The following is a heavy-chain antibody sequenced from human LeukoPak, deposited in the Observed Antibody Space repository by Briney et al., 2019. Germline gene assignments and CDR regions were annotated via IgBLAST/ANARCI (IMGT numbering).Heavy chain of an antibody. CDR3: ARDKMATIDY. CDR1: GFTFSSYS. Sequence: KPGGSLRLSCAASGFTFSSYSMNWVRQAPRKGLEWVSSISSSSSYIYYADSVKGRFTISRDNAKNSLYLQMNSLRAEDTAVYYCARDKMATIDYWGQGTLVTVSS. J-gene: IGHJ4*02. D-gene: IGHD5-24*01. V-gene: IGHV3-21*01. CDR2: ISSSSSYI.